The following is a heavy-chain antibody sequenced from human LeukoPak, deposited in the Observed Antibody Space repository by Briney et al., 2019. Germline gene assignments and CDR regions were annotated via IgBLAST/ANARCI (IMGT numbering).Heavy chain of an antibody. J-gene: IGHJ3*02. CDR1: GFTVSSNY. Sequence: PGGSLRLSCAASGFTVSSNYMSWVRQAPEKGLEWVSVIYSGGSTYYADSVKGRFTISRDNSKNTLSLQMNSLRAEDTAVYYCARGIATHAFDIWGQGTMVTVSS. CDR2: IYSGGST. D-gene: IGHD2-21*01. CDR3: ARGIATHAFDI. V-gene: IGHV3-66*01.